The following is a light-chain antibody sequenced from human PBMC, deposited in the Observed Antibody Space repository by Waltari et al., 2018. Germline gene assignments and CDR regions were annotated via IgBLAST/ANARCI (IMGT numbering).Light chain of an antibody. Sequence: EIVLTQSPATLSLSPGERATLSCRASQSVSSSLGWYQQKPGQAPRLLIYDVSNRATDIPARFSGSGSGTDFTLTISSLEPEDFAVYYCQQRDNWPSITFSQGTRLEIK. J-gene: IGKJ5*01. CDR3: QQRDNWPSIT. V-gene: IGKV3-11*01. CDR2: DVS. CDR1: QSVSSS.